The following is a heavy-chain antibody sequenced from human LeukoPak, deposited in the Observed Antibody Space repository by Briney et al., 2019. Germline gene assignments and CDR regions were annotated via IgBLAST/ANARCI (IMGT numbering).Heavy chain of an antibody. J-gene: IGHJ4*02. D-gene: IGHD6-13*01. V-gene: IGHV5-51*01. CDR3: ARHRVWGSSWYEAPSFDY. Sequence: GESLKIPCKGSGYSFTSYWIGWVRQMPGKGLEWMGIIYPGDSDTRYSPSFQGQVTISADKSISTAYLQWSSLKASDTAMYYCARHRVWGSSWYEAPSFDYWGQGTLVTVSS. CDR1: GYSFTSYW. CDR2: IYPGDSDT.